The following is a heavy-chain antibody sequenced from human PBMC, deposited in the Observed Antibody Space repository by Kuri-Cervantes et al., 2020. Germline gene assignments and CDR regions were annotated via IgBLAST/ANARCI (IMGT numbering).Heavy chain of an antibody. CDR1: GFTFSSYG. CDR3: ANPYYYGSGSYYWDYYYGMDV. J-gene: IGHJ6*02. CDR2: ISYDGSNK. Sequence: GESLKISCAASGFTFSSYGMHWVRQAPGKGLEWVAVISYDGSNKYYADSVKGRFTISRDNSKNTLYLQMNSLRAEDTAVYYCANPYYYGSGSYYWDYYYGMDVWGQGTTVTVSS. V-gene: IGHV3-30*18. D-gene: IGHD3-10*01.